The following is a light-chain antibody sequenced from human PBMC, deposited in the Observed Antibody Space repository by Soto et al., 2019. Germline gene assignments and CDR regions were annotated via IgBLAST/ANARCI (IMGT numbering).Light chain of an antibody. J-gene: IGKJ1*01. Sequence: ERVTTQSPATLSVYPGERATLSCRASQSVSSDLAWYHQKPGQAPRLLIYGASTRATGIPARFRGSGSGTEFILTISSVESEDFAIYYCQQYGSSPPWTFGQGTKVDI. CDR1: QSVSSD. CDR2: GAS. CDR3: QQYGSSPPWT. V-gene: IGKV3-15*01.